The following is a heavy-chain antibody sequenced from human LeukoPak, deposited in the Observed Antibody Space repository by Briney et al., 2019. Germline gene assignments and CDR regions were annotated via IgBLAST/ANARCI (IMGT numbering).Heavy chain of an antibody. CDR3: ARAVDYGDNWFDP. V-gene: IGHV4-59*01. Sequence: SETLSLTCTVSGGSISSYYWSWIRQPPGKGREGIGYIYYSGSTNYNPSLKSRVTISVDTSKNQFSLKLSSVTAADTAVYYCARAVDYGDNWFDPWGQGTLVTVSS. CDR2: IYYSGST. CDR1: GGSISSYY. D-gene: IGHD4-17*01. J-gene: IGHJ5*02.